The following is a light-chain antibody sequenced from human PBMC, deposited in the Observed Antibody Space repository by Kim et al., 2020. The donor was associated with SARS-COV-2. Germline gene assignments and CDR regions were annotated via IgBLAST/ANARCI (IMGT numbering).Light chain of an antibody. CDR1: NIGSKT. J-gene: IGLJ2*01. V-gene: IGLV3-9*01. CDR3: QVWDSSTYVV. CDR2: RNN. Sequence: VGLGQTARITCGGNNIGSKTVHWYQQKPGQAPLLVIYRNNNRPSGIPERFSGSNSGNTATLTISSAQAGDEADYYCQVWDSSTYVVFGGGTQLTVL.